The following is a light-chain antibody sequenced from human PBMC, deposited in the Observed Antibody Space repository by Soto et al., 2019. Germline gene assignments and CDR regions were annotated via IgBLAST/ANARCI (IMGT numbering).Light chain of an antibody. V-gene: IGLV2-8*01. Sequence: QSALTQPPSASGSLGQSVTISCAGTSSDVGGYDYVSWYQQHPGKAPQLLIYDVSERPSGVPYRFSASKSGNTASLTVSGLQAEDGAHYYCSSYAGRNTVLFGGGTKLTVL. J-gene: IGLJ2*01. CDR2: DVS. CDR3: SSYAGRNTVL. CDR1: SSDVGGYDY.